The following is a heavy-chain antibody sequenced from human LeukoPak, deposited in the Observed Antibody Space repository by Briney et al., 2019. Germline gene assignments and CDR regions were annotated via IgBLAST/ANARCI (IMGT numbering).Heavy chain of an antibody. J-gene: IGHJ6*03. V-gene: IGHV4-4*07. D-gene: IGHD6-6*01. Sequence: SETLSLTCTVSGGSISSYYWSWIRQPAGKGLEWIGRIYTSGSTNYNPSLKSRVTMSVDTSKNQFSLKLSSVTAADTAVYYCARSNRGSSPNYYYYMDVWGEGTTVTVSS. CDR1: GGSISSYY. CDR2: IYTSGST. CDR3: ARSNRGSSPNYYYYMDV.